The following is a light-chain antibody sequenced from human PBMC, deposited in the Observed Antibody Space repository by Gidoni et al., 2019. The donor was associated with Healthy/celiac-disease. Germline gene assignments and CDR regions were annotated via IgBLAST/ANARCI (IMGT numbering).Light chain of an antibody. V-gene: IGKV3-11*01. CDR2: DAS. J-gene: IGKJ4*01. CDR1: QSVSSY. CDR3: QQRSNWLT. Sequence: EIVLTQSPATLSVSPGERATLSCRASQSVSSYLAWYQQKPGQAPRLLIYDASNRATGIPARFSGSGSGTDFTLTISSLEPEDFAVYYCQQRSNWLTFGGGTKVKIK.